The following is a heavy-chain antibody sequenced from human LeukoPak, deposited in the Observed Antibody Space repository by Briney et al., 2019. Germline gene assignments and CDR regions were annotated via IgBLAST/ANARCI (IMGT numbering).Heavy chain of an antibody. Sequence: TGGSLSLSCADPGFTFRSYWKHGVRQAPRKGLEWVLRINSDGSSTSYAASVKGRFTISRDNAKNTLYLQMNSLRAEDTAVYYCARDHYYGSGSYEWFDYWGQGTLVTVSS. J-gene: IGHJ4*02. CDR2: INSDGSST. V-gene: IGHV3-74*01. D-gene: IGHD3-10*01. CDR1: GFTFRSYW. CDR3: ARDHYYGSGSYEWFDY.